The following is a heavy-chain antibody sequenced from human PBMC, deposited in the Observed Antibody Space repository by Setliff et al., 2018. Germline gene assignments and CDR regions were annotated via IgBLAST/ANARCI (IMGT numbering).Heavy chain of an antibody. CDR1: GYSFTTYW. CDR3: VRQGRTGIGASMDV. CDR2: IYPGDSDT. V-gene: IGHV5-51*01. D-gene: IGHD3-10*01. Sequence: GESLKISCKASGYSFTTYWIAWVRQMPGKGLEWMGIIYPGDSDTRYSPSIQGQVTISADKSINTAYLQWSTLKASDTAMYYCVRQGRTGIGASMDVWGKGTTVTVSS. J-gene: IGHJ6*03.